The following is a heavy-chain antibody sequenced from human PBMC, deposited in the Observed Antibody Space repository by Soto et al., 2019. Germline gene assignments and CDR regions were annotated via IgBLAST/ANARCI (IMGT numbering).Heavy chain of an antibody. J-gene: IGHJ4*01. V-gene: IGHV4-4*02. CDR3: ATDVLITPR. D-gene: IGHD3-16*01. CDR2: VFHSGRT. Sequence: QVQLQESGPGLVKTSGTLSLTCAVSGGSISSGNCWSWIRQSPGKGPEWIGEVFHSGRTNYHPSLKSRVTISMNTSTNPFSLMFTSVTAADTAVYYCATDVLITPRWGQGTRVTVSS. CDR1: GGSISSGNC.